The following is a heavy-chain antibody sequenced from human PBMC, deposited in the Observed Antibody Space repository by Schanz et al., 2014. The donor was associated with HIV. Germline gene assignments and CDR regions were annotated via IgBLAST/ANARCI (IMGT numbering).Heavy chain of an antibody. J-gene: IGHJ3*02. D-gene: IGHD3-22*01. Sequence: EVQLAESGGALVQPGGSLRLSCAVSGLTFRNYWMAWVRQAPGKGREMGANMNQDGSRKYYVDSVKGRFTISRDNAANSLFLQMNSLRAEDTAVYYCVHDDSDNDGFDMWGQGTMVTVSS. CDR2: MNQDGSRK. CDR3: VHDDSDNDGFDM. CDR1: GLTFRNYW. V-gene: IGHV3-7*01.